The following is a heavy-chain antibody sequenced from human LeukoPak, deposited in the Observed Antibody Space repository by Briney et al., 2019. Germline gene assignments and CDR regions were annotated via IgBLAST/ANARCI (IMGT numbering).Heavy chain of an antibody. CDR3: ARGIAARPAYYYYYYYMDV. Sequence: SETLSLTCTVSGGSISSGSYYWSWIRQPAGKGLEWIGRIYTSGSTNYNPSLKSRVTISVDTSKNQFSLKLSSVTAADTAVYYCARGIAARPAYYYYYYYMDVWGKGTTVTVSS. CDR2: IYTSGST. V-gene: IGHV4-61*02. CDR1: GGSISSGSYY. D-gene: IGHD6-6*01. J-gene: IGHJ6*03.